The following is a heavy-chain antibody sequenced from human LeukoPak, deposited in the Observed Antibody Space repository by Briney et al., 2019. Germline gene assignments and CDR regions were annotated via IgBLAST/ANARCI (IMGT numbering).Heavy chain of an antibody. J-gene: IGHJ5*02. CDR1: GYTFTSYG. Sequence: ASVEVSCKASGYTFTSYGISWVRQAPGQGLEWMGWISAYNGNTNYAQKLQGRVTMTTDTSTSTAYMELRSLRSDDTAVYYCARETAAYSSSSSWFDPWGQGTLVTVSS. CDR2: ISAYNGNT. V-gene: IGHV1-18*01. CDR3: ARETAAYSSSSSWFDP. D-gene: IGHD6-6*01.